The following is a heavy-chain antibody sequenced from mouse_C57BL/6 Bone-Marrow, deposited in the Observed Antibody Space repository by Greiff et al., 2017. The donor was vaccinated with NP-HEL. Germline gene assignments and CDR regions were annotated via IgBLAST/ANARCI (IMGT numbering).Heavy chain of an antibody. CDR2: IHPNSGST. CDR1: GYTFTSYW. D-gene: IGHD1-1*01. CDR3: ARRDYYGSSWYWYFDV. J-gene: IGHJ1*03. V-gene: IGHV1-64*01. Sequence: QVQLQQPGAELVKPGASVKLSCKASGYTFTSYWMHWVKQRPGQGLEWIGMIHPNSGSTNYNEKFKSKATLTVDKSSSTAYMQLSSLTSEDSAVYYCARRDYYGSSWYWYFDVWGTGTTVTVSS.